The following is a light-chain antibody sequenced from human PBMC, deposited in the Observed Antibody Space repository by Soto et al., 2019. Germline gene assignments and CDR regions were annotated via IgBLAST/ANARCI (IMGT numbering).Light chain of an antibody. V-gene: IGKV1-5*01. CDR2: DAS. Sequence: DIQMTQSPSTVSASVLDIVTITCRASHSISSWLAWYQQRPGKAPKLLIYDASSLESGVPSRFSGSGSGTEFTLTISSLQPDDFATYYCQQYQIDWTFGQGTKVDIK. CDR3: QQYQIDWT. J-gene: IGKJ1*01. CDR1: HSISSW.